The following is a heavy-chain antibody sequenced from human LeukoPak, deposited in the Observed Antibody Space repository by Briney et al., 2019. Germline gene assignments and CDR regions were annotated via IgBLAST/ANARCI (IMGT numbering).Heavy chain of an antibody. J-gene: IGHJ4*02. CDR3: ARDRGGATDY. V-gene: IGHV3-11*04. CDR2: ISSSGSTI. Sequence: LSLTCTVSGGSISSYYWSWIRQPPGKGLEWVSYISSSGSTIYYADSVKGRFTISRDNAKNSLYLQMNSLRAEDTAVYYCARDRGGATDYWGQGTLVTVSS. CDR1: GGSISSYY. D-gene: IGHD1-26*01.